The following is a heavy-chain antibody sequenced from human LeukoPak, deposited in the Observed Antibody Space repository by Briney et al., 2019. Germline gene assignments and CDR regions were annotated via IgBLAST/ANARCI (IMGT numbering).Heavy chain of an antibody. J-gene: IGHJ3*02. V-gene: IGHV1-2*06. Sequence: ASVKVSCKASGYTFTGYYMHWVRQAPGQGLEWMGRINPNSGGTNYAQKFQGRVTMTRDASISTAYMELSRLRSDDTAVYYCTGVDIVVVVAATDAFDIWGQGTMVTVSS. CDR3: TGVDIVVVVAATDAFDI. CDR2: INPNSGGT. D-gene: IGHD2-15*01. CDR1: GYTFTGYY.